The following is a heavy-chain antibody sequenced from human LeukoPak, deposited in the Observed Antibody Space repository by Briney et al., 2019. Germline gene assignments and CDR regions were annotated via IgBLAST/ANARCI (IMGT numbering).Heavy chain of an antibody. D-gene: IGHD5-12*01. CDR2: IYYSGST. CDR1: GGSISSYY. J-gene: IGHJ5*02. V-gene: IGHV4-59*01. Sequence: SETLSLTCTVSGGSISSYYWSWIRQPPGKGLEWIGYIYYSGSTNYNPSLKSRVTISVDTSKNQFSLKLSSVTAADTAVYYCARGIEYSGYGNKFDPWGQGTLVTVSS. CDR3: ARGIEYSGYGNKFDP.